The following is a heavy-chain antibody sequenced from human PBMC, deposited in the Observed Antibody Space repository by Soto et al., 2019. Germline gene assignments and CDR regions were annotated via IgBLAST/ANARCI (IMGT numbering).Heavy chain of an antibody. J-gene: IGHJ3*02. V-gene: IGHV4-39*02. CDR1: GGSISSSSYY. Sequence: SETLSLTCTVSGGSISSSSYYWGWIRQPPGKGLEWIGSIYYSGNTYYNPSLKSRVTISVDTAKNQFSLKLSSVTAADTAVYYCARERGEIILWFGELPTHDAFDIWGQGTMVTVSS. CDR2: IYYSGNT. D-gene: IGHD3-10*01. CDR3: ARERGEIILWFGELPTHDAFDI.